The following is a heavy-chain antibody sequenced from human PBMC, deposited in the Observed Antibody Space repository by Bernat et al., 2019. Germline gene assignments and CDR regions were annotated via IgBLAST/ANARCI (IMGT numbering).Heavy chain of an antibody. CDR3: ARVVVWSGYYPLDY. D-gene: IGHD3-3*01. V-gene: IGHV1-8*01. CDR2: MNPNSGNT. J-gene: IGHJ4*02. Sequence: VQLVQSGAEVKKPGASVKVSCKTSGYTITSYDINWVRQATGQGLEWMGWMNPNSGNTGYTQKFQGRVTMTRDTSISTAYMELNSLTSEDTAVYYCARVVVWSGYYPLDYWGQGTLVTVSS. CDR1: GYTITSYD.